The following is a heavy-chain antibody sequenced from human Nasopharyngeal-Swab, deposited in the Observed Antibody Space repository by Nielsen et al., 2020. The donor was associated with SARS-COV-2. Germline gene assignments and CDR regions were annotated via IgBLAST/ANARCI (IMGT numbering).Heavy chain of an antibody. CDR3: ARSTSSSWYRPLDY. J-gene: IGHJ4*02. D-gene: IGHD6-13*01. CDR2: IRNSSSYT. Sequence: SLKISCAASGFTFSDYYMSWIRQAPGKGLEWVSYIRNSSSYTDYADSVKGRFTISRDNAKNSLYLHMHTLRTEDTAVYYCARSTSSSWYRPLDYWGQGTLV. V-gene: IGHV3-11*03. CDR1: GFTFSDYY.